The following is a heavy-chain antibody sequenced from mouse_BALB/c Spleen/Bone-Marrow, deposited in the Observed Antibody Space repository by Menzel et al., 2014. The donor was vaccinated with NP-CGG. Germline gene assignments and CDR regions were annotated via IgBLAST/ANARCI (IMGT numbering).Heavy chain of an antibody. CDR3: ARREYGNGGFAY. CDR1: GYTFTDYY. Sequence: QVQLQQSGAELARPGASVKLSCKASGYTFTDYYINWVKQRTGQGLEWIGEIYPGSGNTYYNEKFKGKATLTADKSSSTAYMQLSSLTSEDSAVYFCARREYGNGGFAYWGQGLWSLSLQ. V-gene: IGHV1-77*01. D-gene: IGHD2-10*02. J-gene: IGHJ3*01. CDR2: IYPGSGNT.